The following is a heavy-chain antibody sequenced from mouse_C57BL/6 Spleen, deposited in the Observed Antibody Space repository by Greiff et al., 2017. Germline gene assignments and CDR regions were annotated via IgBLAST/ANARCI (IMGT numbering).Heavy chain of an antibody. V-gene: IGHV1-18*01. J-gene: IGHJ1*03. CDR1: GYTFTDYN. D-gene: IGHD1-1*01. CDR2: INPNNGGT. Sequence: VQLKESGPELVKPGASVKIPCKASGYTFTDYNMDWVKQSHGKSLEWIGDINPNNGGTIYNQKFKGKATLTVDKSSSTAYMERRSLTSEDTAVYYCARGDYYGSSYWYFDVWGTGTTVTVSS. CDR3: ARGDYYGSSYWYFDV.